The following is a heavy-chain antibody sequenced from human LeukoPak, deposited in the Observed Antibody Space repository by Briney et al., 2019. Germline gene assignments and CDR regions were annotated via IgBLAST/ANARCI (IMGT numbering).Heavy chain of an antibody. Sequence: ASVKVSCKVSGYTLTELSMHWVRQAPGKGLEWMGGFDPEDGETIYAQKFQGRVTMTEDTSTDTAYMELSSLRSEDTAVYYCATGAPFYSGSYRTTTYYFDYWGQGTLVTVSS. CDR1: GYTLTELS. CDR2: FDPEDGET. CDR3: ATGAPFYSGSYRTTTYYFDY. V-gene: IGHV1-24*01. D-gene: IGHD1-26*01. J-gene: IGHJ4*02.